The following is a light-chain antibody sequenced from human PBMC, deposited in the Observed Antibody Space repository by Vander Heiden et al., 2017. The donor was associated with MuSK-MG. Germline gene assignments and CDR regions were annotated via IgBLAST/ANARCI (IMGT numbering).Light chain of an antibody. CDR2: TNN. CDR1: SSNIGSNT. CDR3: AAWDDSLNGHWV. J-gene: IGLJ3*02. Sequence: QSVLTQPPSASGTPGQRVTIPCSGSSSNIGSNTVNWYQQIPGTAPKLLIYTNNQRPSGVPDRFSGSKSGTSASLAISGLQSEDEADYYCAAWDDSLNGHWVFGGGTKLTVL. V-gene: IGLV1-44*01.